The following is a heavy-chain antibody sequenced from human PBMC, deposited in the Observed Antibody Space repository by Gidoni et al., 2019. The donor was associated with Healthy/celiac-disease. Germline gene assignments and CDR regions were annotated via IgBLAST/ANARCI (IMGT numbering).Heavy chain of an antibody. Sequence: QVQLQESGPGLVKPSETLSLTCTVSGGSISSYYGSWIRQPPGKGLEWIGYIYYSGSTNYNPSLKSRVTISVDTSKNQFSLKLSSVTAADTAVYYCARGVDSSSWYYFDYWGQGTLVTVSS. D-gene: IGHD6-13*01. J-gene: IGHJ4*02. CDR1: GGSISSYY. V-gene: IGHV4-59*01. CDR2: IYYSGST. CDR3: ARGVDSSSWYYFDY.